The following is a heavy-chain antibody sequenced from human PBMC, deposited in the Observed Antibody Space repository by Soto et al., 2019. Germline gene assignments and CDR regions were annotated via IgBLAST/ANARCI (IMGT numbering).Heavy chain of an antibody. CDR2: INSDGSST. J-gene: IGHJ6*03. V-gene: IGHV3-74*01. Sequence: GGSLRLSCAASGFTFSNYWMHWVRQAPGKGPVWVSRINSDGSSTSDADSVKGRFTISRDNAKNTLYLQMNSLRAEDTAVYYCARGRGALYYYMDVWGKGTTVTVSS. CDR3: ARGRGALYYYMDV. CDR1: GFTFSNYW.